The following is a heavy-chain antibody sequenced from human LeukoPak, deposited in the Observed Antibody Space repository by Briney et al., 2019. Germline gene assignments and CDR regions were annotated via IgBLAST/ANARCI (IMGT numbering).Heavy chain of an antibody. Sequence: SQTLSLTCAICGDSVSSNSAAWNWIRQSPSRGLEWLGRTYYRSKWNNDYAVSVKSRITINPDTSKNQFSLQLKSVTPEDTAVYYCARFVAAAGKSDYWGQGTPVTVSS. CDR3: ARFVAAAGKSDY. D-gene: IGHD6-13*01. CDR2: TYYRSKWNN. J-gene: IGHJ4*02. CDR1: GDSVSSNSAA. V-gene: IGHV6-1*01.